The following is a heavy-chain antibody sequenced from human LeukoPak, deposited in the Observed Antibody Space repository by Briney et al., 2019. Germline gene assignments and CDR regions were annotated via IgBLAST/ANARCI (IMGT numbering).Heavy chain of an antibody. J-gene: IGHJ4*02. Sequence: PSETLSLTCAVYGGSFSGYYWSWIRQPPGKGLEWIGEINHSGSTNYNPSLKSRVTISVDTSKNQFSLKLSSVTAADTAVYYCARKSMDTAMVTALSHWGQGTLVTVSS. CDR1: GGSFSGYY. D-gene: IGHD5-18*01. V-gene: IGHV4-34*01. CDR2: INHSGST. CDR3: ARKSMDTAMVTALSH.